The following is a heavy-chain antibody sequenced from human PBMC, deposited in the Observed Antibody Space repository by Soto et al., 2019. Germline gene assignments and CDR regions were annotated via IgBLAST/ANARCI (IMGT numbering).Heavy chain of an antibody. J-gene: IGHJ6*02. CDR3: ARPSGSHTNYYYGMDV. CDR1: GYSFTSYW. Sequence: GESLKISCKGSGYSFTSYWIGWVRQMPGKGLEWMGIIYPGDSDTRYSPSFQGQVTISADKSISTAYLQWSSLKASDTAMYYCARPSGSHTNYYYGMDVWGQGTTVTVSS. V-gene: IGHV5-51*01. D-gene: IGHD1-26*01. CDR2: IYPGDSDT.